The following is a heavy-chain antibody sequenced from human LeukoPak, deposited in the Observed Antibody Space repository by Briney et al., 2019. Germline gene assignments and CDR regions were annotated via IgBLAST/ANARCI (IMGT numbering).Heavy chain of an antibody. Sequence: SETLSPTCAVYGGSFSGYYWSWIRQPPGKGLEWIGEINHSGSTNYNPSLKSRVTISVDTSKNQFPLKLSSVTAADTAVYYCARVRYSSSWYNWFDPWGQGTLVTVSS. CDR1: GGSFSGYY. CDR3: ARVRYSSSWYNWFDP. J-gene: IGHJ5*02. V-gene: IGHV4-34*01. D-gene: IGHD6-13*01. CDR2: INHSGST.